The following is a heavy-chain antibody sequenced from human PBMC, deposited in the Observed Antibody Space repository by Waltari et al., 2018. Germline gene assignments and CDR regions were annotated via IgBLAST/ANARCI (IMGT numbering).Heavy chain of an antibody. CDR2: IWYDGSNK. CDR3: AKGNYYYMDV. J-gene: IGHJ6*03. V-gene: IGHV3-33*06. CDR1: GFTFSSYG. Sequence: QVQLVESGGGVVQPGRSLRLSCAASGFTFSSYGMHWVRQAPGKGLEWVAVIWYDGSNKYYADSVKGRFTISRDNSKNTLYLQMNSLRAEDTAVYYCAKGNYYYMDVWGKGTTVTVSS.